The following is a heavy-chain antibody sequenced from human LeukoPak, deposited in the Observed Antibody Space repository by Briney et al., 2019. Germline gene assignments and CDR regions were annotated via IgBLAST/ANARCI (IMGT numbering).Heavy chain of an antibody. CDR3: TTSGGFDH. V-gene: IGHV3-15*01. Sequence: GGSLRLSCVASRFAFSQAWMSWVRQAPGKGLEWVGRIKSESDGGTTEYAAPVKGRFTISRDDSKNTLFPQMNSLQTEDTAVYHCTTSGGFDHWGQGTLVTVSS. D-gene: IGHD5-12*01. CDR1: RFAFSQAW. J-gene: IGHJ4*02. CDR2: IKSESDGGTT.